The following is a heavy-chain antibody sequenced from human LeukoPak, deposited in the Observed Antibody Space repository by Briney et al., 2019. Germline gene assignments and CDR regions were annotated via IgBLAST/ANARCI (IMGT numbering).Heavy chain of an antibody. CDR1: GFTVSTNY. Sequence: GGSLRLSCAASGFTVSTNYMNWVRQAPGKGLEWVSVVYSGGSTYYADSVKGRFTISRDNSKNTLYLQMSSLRAEDTAVYYCARGGYSSGWYRDWGQGTLVTVSS. J-gene: IGHJ4*02. CDR2: VYSGGST. D-gene: IGHD6-19*01. CDR3: ARGGYSSGWYRD. V-gene: IGHV3-53*01.